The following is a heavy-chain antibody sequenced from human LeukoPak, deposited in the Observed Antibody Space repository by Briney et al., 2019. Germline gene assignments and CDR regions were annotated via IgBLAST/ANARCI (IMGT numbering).Heavy chain of an antibody. CDR3: ARDGRGYSGWGSGGDPSDY. Sequence: ASVKVSCKASGYTFTGYYMHWVRQAPGQGLEWMGWINPNSGGTNYAQKFQGRVTVTRDTSISTAYMELSSLRSDDTAVYYCARDGRGYSGWGSGGDPSDYWGQGTLVTVSS. V-gene: IGHV1-2*02. CDR2: INPNSGGT. D-gene: IGHD5-12*01. J-gene: IGHJ4*02. CDR1: GYTFTGYY.